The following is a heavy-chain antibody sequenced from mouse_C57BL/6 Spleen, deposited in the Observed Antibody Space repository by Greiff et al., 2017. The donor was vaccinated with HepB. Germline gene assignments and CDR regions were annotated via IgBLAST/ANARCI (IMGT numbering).Heavy chain of an antibody. CDR2: IHPNSGST. Sequence: QVQLQQPGAELVKPGASVKLSCKASGYTFTSYWMHWVKQRPGQGLEWIGMIHPNSGSTNYNEKFKSKATLTVDKSSSTAYMQLSSLTSEDSAVYYGARGHYYGSSPYYAMDYWGQGTSVTVSS. V-gene: IGHV1-64*01. CDR1: GYTFTSYW. J-gene: IGHJ4*01. CDR3: ARGHYYGSSPYYAMDY. D-gene: IGHD1-1*01.